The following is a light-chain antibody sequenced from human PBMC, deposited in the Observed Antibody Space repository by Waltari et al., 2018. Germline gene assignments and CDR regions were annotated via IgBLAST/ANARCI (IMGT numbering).Light chain of an antibody. Sequence: SYELTQPPSVSVSPGQTASITCFGYKLGDKYAYWYQQRPGQSPVVVIYQDGKRPSGIPERFSGSNSGNTATLTISGTQAMDEADYYCQAWDSSTVVFGGGTKLTVL. CDR3: QAWDSSTVV. V-gene: IGLV3-1*01. J-gene: IGLJ2*01. CDR1: KLGDKY. CDR2: QDG.